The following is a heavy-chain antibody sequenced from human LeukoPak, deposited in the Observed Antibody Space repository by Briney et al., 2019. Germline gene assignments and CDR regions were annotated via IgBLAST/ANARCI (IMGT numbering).Heavy chain of an antibody. V-gene: IGHV3-23*01. D-gene: IGHD4-17*01. CDR2: ISGSGGST. CDR1: GFTFSSYG. CDR3: AKDPSMYDGVYIIR. J-gene: IGHJ4*02. Sequence: GGTLRLSCAASGFTFSSYGMSWVRQAPGKGLEWVSAISGSGGSTYYADSVKGRFTISRDNSKNTLYLQIKSLRAEGTAVYYCAKDPSMYDGVYIIRWGQGTLVIVSS.